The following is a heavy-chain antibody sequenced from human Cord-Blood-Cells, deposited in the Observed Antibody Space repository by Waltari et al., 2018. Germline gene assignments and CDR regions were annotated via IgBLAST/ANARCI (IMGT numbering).Heavy chain of an antibody. CDR1: GGTFSSYA. CDR2: IIPILGIA. D-gene: IGHD6-6*01. Sequence: QVQLVQSGAEVKKPGSSVKVSCKASGGTFSSYAISWVRPAPRQGLEWMGRIIPILGIANYAQKFQGRVTITADKSTSTAYMELSSLRSEDTAVYYCARAPDSSSSWDYFDYWGQGTLVTVSS. CDR3: ARAPDSSSSWDYFDY. J-gene: IGHJ4*02. V-gene: IGHV1-69*09.